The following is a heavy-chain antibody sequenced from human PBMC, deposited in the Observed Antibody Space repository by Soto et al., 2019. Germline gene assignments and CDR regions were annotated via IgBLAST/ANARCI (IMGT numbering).Heavy chain of an antibody. CDR3: ARDCRRENYDFWSGYWARLDAFDI. Sequence: ASVKVSCKASGYTFTSYGISWVRQAPGQGLEWMGWISAYNGNTNYAQKLQGRVTMTTDTSTSTAYMELRSLRSDDTAVYYCARDCRRENYDFWSGYWARLDAFDIWGQGTMVTVSS. V-gene: IGHV1-18*01. CDR1: GYTFTSYG. D-gene: IGHD3-3*01. J-gene: IGHJ3*02. CDR2: ISAYNGNT.